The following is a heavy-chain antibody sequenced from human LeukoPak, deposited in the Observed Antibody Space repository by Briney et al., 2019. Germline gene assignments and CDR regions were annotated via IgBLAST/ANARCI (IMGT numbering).Heavy chain of an antibody. Sequence: PSETLSLTCTVSDGPVRGYYWTWIRQPPGKGLEWIASIYSNGSTYYNPSLKSRVTISVDTSKNQFSLKLTSVTAADTAVYYCARVGLHRNWFDSWGQGTLVTVSS. CDR2: IYSNGST. CDR3: ARVGLHRNWFDS. D-gene: IGHD5-24*01. V-gene: IGHV4-59*02. CDR1: DGPVRGYY. J-gene: IGHJ5*01.